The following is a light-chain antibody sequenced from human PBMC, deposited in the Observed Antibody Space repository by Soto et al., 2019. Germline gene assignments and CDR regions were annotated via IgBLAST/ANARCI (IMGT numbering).Light chain of an antibody. CDR3: QQRSNWPPIT. CDR1: QSVSSY. CDR2: DAS. Sequence: EVVVSQSPATLSLSPGERATLSCRASQSVSSYLAWYQQKPGQAPRLLIYDASNRATGIPARFSGSGSGTDFTLTISSLEPEDFAVYYCQQRSNWPPITFGQGTRLAIK. J-gene: IGKJ5*01. V-gene: IGKV3-11*01.